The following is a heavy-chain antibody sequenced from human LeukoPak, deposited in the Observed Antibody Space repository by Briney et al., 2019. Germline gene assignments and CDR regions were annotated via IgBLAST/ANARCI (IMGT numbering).Heavy chain of an antibody. CDR1: GFTFDTHW. CDR3: AKDVGKWESLHFFDY. J-gene: IGHJ4*02. Sequence: QPGGSLRLSCAASGFTFDTHWFYWVRQAPGKGLEWVACINHHGSETYYVDSVKGRFTVSRDDARNSVYLQMNSLRGDDTAVYYCAKDVGKWESLHFFDYWGQGTLVTVSS. V-gene: IGHV3-7*03. CDR2: INHHGSET. D-gene: IGHD1-26*01.